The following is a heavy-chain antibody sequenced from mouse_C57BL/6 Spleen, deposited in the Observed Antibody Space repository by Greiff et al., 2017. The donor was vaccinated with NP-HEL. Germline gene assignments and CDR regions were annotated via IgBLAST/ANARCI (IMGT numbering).Heavy chain of an antibody. CDR2: INPNNGGT. D-gene: IGHD1-1*01. Sequence: EVQRVESGPELVKPGASVKIPCKASGYTFTDYNMDWVKQSHGKSLEWIGDINPNNGGTIYNQKFKGKATLTVDKSSSTAYMELRSLTSEDTAVYYCARRGLLRWAMDYWGQGTSVTVSS. CDR3: ARRGLLRWAMDY. J-gene: IGHJ4*01. V-gene: IGHV1-18*01. CDR1: GYTFTDYN.